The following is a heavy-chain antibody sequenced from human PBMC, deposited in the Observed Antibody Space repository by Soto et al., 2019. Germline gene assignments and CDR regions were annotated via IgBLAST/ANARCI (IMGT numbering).Heavy chain of an antibody. CDR3: ARGRDYAFWSGLNWFDP. J-gene: IGHJ5*02. CDR2: MNPNSGDT. CDR1: GYTFTTYD. V-gene: IGHV1-8*01. Sequence: QVQLVQSGAEVQKPGASVKVSCKASGYTFTTYDINWVRQATGQGLEWMGWMNPNSGDTGYAEKFQGRVTMIRNTAINTAYMELNSLTSEDTAVYFCARGRDYAFWSGLNWFDPWGQGTLVTVSS. D-gene: IGHD3-3*01.